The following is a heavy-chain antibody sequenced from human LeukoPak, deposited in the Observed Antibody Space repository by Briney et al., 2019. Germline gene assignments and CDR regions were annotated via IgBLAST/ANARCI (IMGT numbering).Heavy chain of an antibody. V-gene: IGHV1-69*13. CDR2: IIPIFGTA. D-gene: IGHD3-10*01. CDR3: ARLYGSGNYRLDY. CDR1: GGTFSSYA. J-gene: IGHJ4*02. Sequence: SVKVSCKASGGTFSSYAISWVRQAPGQGLEWMGGIIPIFGTANYAQKFQGRVTITADESTSTAYMELSSLRSEDTALYYCARLYGSGNYRLDYWGQGTLVTVSS.